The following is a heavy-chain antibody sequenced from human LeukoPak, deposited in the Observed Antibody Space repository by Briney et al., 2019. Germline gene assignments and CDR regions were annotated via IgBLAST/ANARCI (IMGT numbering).Heavy chain of an antibody. CDR1: GGSVTSYY. CDR2: IYYNRNT. J-gene: IGHJ3*02. D-gene: IGHD3-10*01. Sequence: PSETLSLTCTVSGGSVTSYYWSWIRQPPPKGLEWIAYIYYNRNTNYNPSLKSRGIISVDTSKNQFSLKLSSATAADTAVYYCARHGGITMVRGVLSAFDIWGQGTMVTVSS. V-gene: IGHV4-59*08. CDR3: ARHGGITMVRGVLSAFDI.